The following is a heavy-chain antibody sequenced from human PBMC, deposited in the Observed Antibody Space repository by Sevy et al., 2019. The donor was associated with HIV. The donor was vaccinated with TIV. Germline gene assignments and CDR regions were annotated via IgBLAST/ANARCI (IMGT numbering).Heavy chain of an antibody. CDR1: GFTFSGNW. V-gene: IGHV3-7*01. CDR2: IKEDGSEK. J-gene: IGHJ4*02. D-gene: IGHD2-2*02. CDR3: ARDAGYCSSTSCYRGDYFDY. Sequence: GGSLRLSCAASGFTFSGNWMSWVRQAPGKGLEWVADIKEDGSEKYYVASVKGRFTISRDNAKKSLYLKLNNLRAEDTAVYYCARDAGYCSSTSCYRGDYFDYWGQGTLVTVSS.